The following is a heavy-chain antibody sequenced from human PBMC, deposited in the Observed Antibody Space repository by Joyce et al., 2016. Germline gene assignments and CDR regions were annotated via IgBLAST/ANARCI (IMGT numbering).Heavy chain of an antibody. CDR1: GFTFTNYA. J-gene: IGHJ6*02. Sequence: EVQLLESGGGLVQPGGSLRLSCAASGFTFTNYAMTWVRRAPGMGLEWVSTITGSGENTYSADFVKGRFTISRDNSKDTQYLQMNSLRAEDTAVYCCARHSNSYCCYDMDVWGQGTTVTVSS. CDR3: ARHSNSYCCYDMDV. CDR2: ITGSGENT. V-gene: IGHV3-23*01. D-gene: IGHD4-11*01.